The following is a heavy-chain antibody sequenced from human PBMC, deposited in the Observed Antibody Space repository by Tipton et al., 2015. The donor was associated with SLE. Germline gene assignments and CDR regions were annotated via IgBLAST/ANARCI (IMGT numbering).Heavy chain of an antibody. CDR1: GGSISSSGYD. J-gene: IGHJ3*01. D-gene: IGHD1-26*01. CDR3: VRERKYVVRFRELVAPDL. Sequence: TLSLTCTVSGGSISSSGYDWGWIRQPPGKGLEWIGEINHTGGTNYNPSLESRVTMSVDTSKNQFSLKLSSVTAADTAMYYCVRERKYVVRFRELVAPDLWGQGTAITVSS. CDR2: INHTGGT. V-gene: IGHV4-39*02.